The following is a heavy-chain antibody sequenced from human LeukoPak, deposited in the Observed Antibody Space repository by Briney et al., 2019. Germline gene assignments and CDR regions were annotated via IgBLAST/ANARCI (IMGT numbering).Heavy chain of an antibody. CDR2: ISAYNGDT. CDR1: GYTFVSHG. J-gene: IGHJ6*02. Sequence: ASVKVSCKAAGYTFVSHGISWVRLAPGQGLEWMGWISAYNGDTKYAQKFQGWVTMTRDTSISTAYMELSRLRSDDTAVYYCARGRGQLYYSLPDPAHGMDVWGQGTTATVSS. D-gene: IGHD1-26*01. CDR3: ARGRGQLYYSLPDPAHGMDV. V-gene: IGHV1-18*01.